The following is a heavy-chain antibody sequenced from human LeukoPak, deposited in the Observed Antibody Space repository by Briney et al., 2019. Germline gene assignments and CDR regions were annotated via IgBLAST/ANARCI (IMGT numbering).Heavy chain of an antibody. CDR2: ISAYNGNT. J-gene: IGHJ4*02. Sequence: ASVKVSCKASGYTFTSYGISWVRQAPGQGLEWMGWISAYNGNTNYAQKLQGRVTMTTDTSTSTAYMELRSLRSDDTAVYYSARGTQYYYGSGSYLDYWGQGTLVTVSS. CDR1: GYTFTSYG. V-gene: IGHV1-18*01. D-gene: IGHD3-10*01. CDR3: ARGTQYYYGSGSYLDY.